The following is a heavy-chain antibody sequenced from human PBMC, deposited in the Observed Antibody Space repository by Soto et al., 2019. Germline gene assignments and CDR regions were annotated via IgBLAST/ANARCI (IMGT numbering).Heavy chain of an antibody. CDR3: ARHAGIAAAGIDY. CDR2: IYYSGST. CDR1: GDSIGGSNFY. V-gene: IGHV4-61*05. D-gene: IGHD6-13*01. Sequence: SETLSLTCTVSGDSIGGSNFYWGWLRQPPGKGLEWIGYIYYSGSTNYNPSLKSRVTISVDTSKNQFSLKLSSVTAADTAVYYCARHAGIAAAGIDYWGQGTLVTVSS. J-gene: IGHJ4*02.